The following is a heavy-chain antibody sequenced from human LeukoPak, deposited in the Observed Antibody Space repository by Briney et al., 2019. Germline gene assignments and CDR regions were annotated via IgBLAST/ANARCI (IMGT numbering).Heavy chain of an antibody. J-gene: IGHJ4*02. CDR2: INPSGGST. D-gene: IGHD4/OR15-4a*01. V-gene: IGHV1-46*01. CDR1: GYTFTSYY. CDR3: ARVPYGAVPWFDY. Sequence: ASVKVSCKASGYTFTSYYMHWVRQAPGQGLEWMEIINPSGGSTSYAQKFQGRVTMTRDMSTSTVYMELSSLRSEDTAVYYCARVPYGAVPWFDYWGQGTLVTVSS.